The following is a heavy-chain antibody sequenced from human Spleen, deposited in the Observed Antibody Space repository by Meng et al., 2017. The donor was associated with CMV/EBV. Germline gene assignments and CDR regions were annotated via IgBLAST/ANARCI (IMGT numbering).Heavy chain of an antibody. CDR2: ISYDGNNK. J-gene: IGHJ4*02. V-gene: IGHV3-30-3*01. CDR3: ARGMTTVTRFDY. Sequence: GGSLRLSCAASGFTFSSYAMHWVRQATGKGLEWVAVISYDGNNKYYADSVKGRFTISRDNSKNTLYLQMNSLRAEDTAVYYCARGMTTVTRFDYWGQGTLVTVSS. CDR1: GFTFSSYA. D-gene: IGHD4-11*01.